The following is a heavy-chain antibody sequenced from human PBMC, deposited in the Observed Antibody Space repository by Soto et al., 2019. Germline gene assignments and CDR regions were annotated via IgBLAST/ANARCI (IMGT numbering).Heavy chain of an antibody. CDR1: GGTFSSYA. V-gene: IGHV1-69*01. Sequence: QVQLVQSGAEVKKPGSSVKVSCKASGGTFSSYAISWVRQAPGQGLEWMGGIIPIFGTANYAQKFQGRVTITADESPSTAYMELSSLRSEDTAVYYCASTLSGSSWLRQAYYFDYWGQGTLVTVSS. J-gene: IGHJ4*02. D-gene: IGHD6-13*01. CDR2: IIPIFGTA. CDR3: ASTLSGSSWLRQAYYFDY.